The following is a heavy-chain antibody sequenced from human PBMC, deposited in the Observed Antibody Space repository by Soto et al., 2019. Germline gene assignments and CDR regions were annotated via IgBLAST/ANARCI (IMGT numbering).Heavy chain of an antibody. Sequence: GESLKISCKGSGYSFTNYWIAWVRQMPGKGLEWMGIIYPGDSDTRYSPSFQGQVTISADKSISTAYLQWRSLRASDTAMYYCARPRSGSYRLDYYGMDFWGQGTTVSVST. CDR2: IYPGDSDT. V-gene: IGHV5-51*01. D-gene: IGHD3-10*01. CDR1: GYSFTNYW. CDR3: ARPRSGSYRLDYYGMDF. J-gene: IGHJ6*01.